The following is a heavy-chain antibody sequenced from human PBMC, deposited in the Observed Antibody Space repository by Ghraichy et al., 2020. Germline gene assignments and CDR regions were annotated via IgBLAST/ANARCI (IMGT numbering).Heavy chain of an antibody. D-gene: IGHD6-19*01. CDR3: ASRSIAVAATDY. Sequence: LTCAASGFTFSNYWMTWVRQAPGKGLEWVANIKLDGSEKYYVDSVKGRFTISRDNAKNSLYLQMNSLRVEDTAVYYCASRSIAVAATDYWGQGTLVTVSS. V-gene: IGHV3-7*01. CDR2: IKLDGSEK. CDR1: GFTFSNYW. J-gene: IGHJ4*02.